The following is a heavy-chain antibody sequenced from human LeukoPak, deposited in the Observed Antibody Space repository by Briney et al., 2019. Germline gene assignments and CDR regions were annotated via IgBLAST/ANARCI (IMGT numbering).Heavy chain of an antibody. Sequence: SETLSLTCTVSGGSISSGSYYWSWIRQPAGKGLEWIGRIYTSGSTNYNPSLKSRVTISVDTSKNQFSLKLSSVTAADTAVYYCARATAMAINYYYYYMDVWGKGTTVTISS. CDR3: ARATAMAINYYYYYMDV. CDR1: GGSISSGSYY. J-gene: IGHJ6*03. D-gene: IGHD5-18*01. CDR2: IYTSGST. V-gene: IGHV4-61*02.